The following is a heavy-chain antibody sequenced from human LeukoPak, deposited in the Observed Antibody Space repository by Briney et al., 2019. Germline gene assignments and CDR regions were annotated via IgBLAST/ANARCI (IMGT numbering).Heavy chain of an antibody. J-gene: IGHJ6*02. CDR2: IYSGGST. V-gene: IGHV3-53*01. CDR3: ARSIYYCGMDV. Sequence: GGSLRLSCAASVLTVSSNYMSWVRQAPGKGLEWVSVIYSGGSTYYADHVKGRFTITRESSKNTLYLQLNSLRAEDTAVYYCARSIYYCGMDVWGQGPTVTVSS. CDR1: VLTVSSNY.